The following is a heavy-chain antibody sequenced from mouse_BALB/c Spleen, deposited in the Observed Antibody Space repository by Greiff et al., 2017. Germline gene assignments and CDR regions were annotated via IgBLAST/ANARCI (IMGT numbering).Heavy chain of an antibody. Sequence: DVKLQESGPGLVKPSQSLSLTCTVTGYSITSDYAWNWIRQFPGNKLEWMGYISYSGSTSYNPSLKSRISITRDTSKNQFFLQLNSVTTEDTATYYCARSPSGWYFDVWGAGTTVTVSS. V-gene: IGHV3-2*02. CDR1: GYSITSDYA. CDR3: ARSPSGWYFDV. CDR2: ISYSGST. D-gene: IGHD3-1*01. J-gene: IGHJ1*01.